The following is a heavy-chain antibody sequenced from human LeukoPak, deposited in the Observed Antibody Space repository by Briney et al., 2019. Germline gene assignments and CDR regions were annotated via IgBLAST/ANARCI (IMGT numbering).Heavy chain of an antibody. Sequence: ISNNGGYTYYADSVQGRFTISRDNSKNTLYLLMHSLRPEDTAVYYCAREAYDSSAYYFDYWGQGALVTVSS. D-gene: IGHD3-22*01. CDR2: ISNNGGYT. CDR3: AREAYDSSAYYFDY. J-gene: IGHJ4*02. V-gene: IGHV3-64*04.